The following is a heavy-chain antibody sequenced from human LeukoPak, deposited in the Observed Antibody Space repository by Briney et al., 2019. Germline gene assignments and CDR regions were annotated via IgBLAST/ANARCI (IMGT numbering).Heavy chain of an antibody. CDR2: INHSGST. D-gene: IGHD3-22*01. CDR1: GGSISSSSYY. V-gene: IGHV4-39*07. J-gene: IGHJ3*02. Sequence: SETLSLTCTVSGGSISSSSYYWGWIRQPPGKGLEWIGEINHSGSTNYNPSLKSRVTISVDTSKNQFSLKLSSVTAADTAVYYCARGRSVANYYDSSGYYYVSAFDIWGQGTMVTVSS. CDR3: ARGRSVANYYDSSGYYYVSAFDI.